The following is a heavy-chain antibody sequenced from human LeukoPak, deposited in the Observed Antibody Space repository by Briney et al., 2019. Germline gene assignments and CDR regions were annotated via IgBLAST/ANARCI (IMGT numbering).Heavy chain of an antibody. V-gene: IGHV4-34*01. CDR2: INHSGNT. D-gene: IGHD3-22*01. Sequence: ASETLSLTCAVYGGSFSGYYWTWIRQPPGKGLEWIGEINHSGNTNYNPSLKSRVAISVDTSKNQFSLKLSSVIAADTAMYYCARSKDGSGFAAYWGQGTQVTVSS. CDR3: ARSKDGSGFAAY. J-gene: IGHJ4*02. CDR1: GGSFSGYY.